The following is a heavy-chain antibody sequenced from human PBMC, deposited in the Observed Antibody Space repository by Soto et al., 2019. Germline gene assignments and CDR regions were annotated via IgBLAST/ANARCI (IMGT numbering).Heavy chain of an antibody. J-gene: IGHJ6*02. CDR3: ARSIAVTGTYFSGLDV. V-gene: IGHV5-51*01. CDR2: IYPGDLDT. CDR1: GYNFTVYW. D-gene: IGHD6-19*01. Sequence: GESLKISCKTSGYNFTVYWIGWVRQMPGKGLEWLGIIYPGDLDTRYTSSFQGHVIISADKSSSTVYLQWSSLKASDTAMYYCARSIAVTGTYFSGLDVWGQGTPVTVSS.